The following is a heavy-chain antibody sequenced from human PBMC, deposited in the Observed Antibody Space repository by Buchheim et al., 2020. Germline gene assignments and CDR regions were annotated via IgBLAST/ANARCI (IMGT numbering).Heavy chain of an antibody. D-gene: IGHD3-10*01. CDR1: GGSFSGYY. J-gene: IGHJ6*02. CDR2: IIHSGST. V-gene: IGHV4-34*12. Sequence: QVQLQQWGAGLLKPSETLSLTCAVYGGSFSGYYWSWIRQPPGKGLEWIGEIIHSGSTNYNPSLKSRVTISVDTTKNPFSLKLSSVTAADTAVYYCARERYYYGSGSYYPYYYYGMDVWGQGTT. CDR3: ARERYYYGSGSYYPYYYYGMDV.